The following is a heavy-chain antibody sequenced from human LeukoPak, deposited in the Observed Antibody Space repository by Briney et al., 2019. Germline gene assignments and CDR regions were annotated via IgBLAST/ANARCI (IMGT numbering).Heavy chain of an antibody. V-gene: IGHV3-74*03. Sequence: GGSLRLSCAASGFTFSDFWMHWVRQAPGKGLAWVSRINYGGNITQYADSVKGRFTISRDNAKNMLYLQMNSLTVEDTAVYYCAADPVVDYWGQGTLVTVSS. CDR3: AADPVVDY. CDR2: INYGGNIT. J-gene: IGHJ4*02. CDR1: GFTFSDFW.